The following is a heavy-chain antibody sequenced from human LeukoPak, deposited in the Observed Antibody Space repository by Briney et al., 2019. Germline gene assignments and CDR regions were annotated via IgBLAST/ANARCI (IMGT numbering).Heavy chain of an antibody. J-gene: IGHJ4*02. CDR2: IYTSGST. V-gene: IGHV4-61*02. CDR1: GGSISSGSYY. D-gene: IGHD3-22*01. Sequence: PSETLSLTCTVSGGSISSGSYYWSWIRQPAGKGLEWIGRIYTSGSTNYNPSLKSRVTISVDTSKNQFSLKLSSVTAADTAVYYCERGPYYYDSSGYIWSQGTLVTVSS. CDR3: ERGPYYYDSSGYI.